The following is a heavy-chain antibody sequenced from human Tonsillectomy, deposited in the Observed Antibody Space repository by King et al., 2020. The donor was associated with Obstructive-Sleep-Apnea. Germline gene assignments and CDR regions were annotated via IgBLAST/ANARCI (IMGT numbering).Heavy chain of an antibody. CDR1: GFTFSSYA. V-gene: IGHV3-23*04. J-gene: IGHJ6*02. CDR3: AKDRIAVADDYYYYGMDV. CDR2: ISGSGGST. D-gene: IGHD6-19*01. Sequence: VQLVESGGGLVQPGGFLRLSCAASGFTFSSYAMSGVRQAPGKGLEWVSAISGSGGSTYYADSVKGRFTISRDNSKNTLDLQMNSLRAEDTAVYYCAKDRIAVADDYYYYGMDVWGQGTTVTVSS.